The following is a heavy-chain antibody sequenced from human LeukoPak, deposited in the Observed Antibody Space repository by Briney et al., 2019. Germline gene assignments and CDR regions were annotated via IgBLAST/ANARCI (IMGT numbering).Heavy chain of an antibody. J-gene: IGHJ4*02. CDR1: GYSTNSAYY. CDR3: ARGLFIAVAGPWGY. V-gene: IGHV4-38-2*02. Sequence: SETLSLTCTVSGYSTNSAYYWGWIRQPPGKGLEWIGEINHSGSTNYNPSLKSRVTISVDTSKNQFSLKLSSVTAADTAVYYCARGLFIAVAGPWGYWGQGTLVTVSS. CDR2: INHSGST. D-gene: IGHD6-19*01.